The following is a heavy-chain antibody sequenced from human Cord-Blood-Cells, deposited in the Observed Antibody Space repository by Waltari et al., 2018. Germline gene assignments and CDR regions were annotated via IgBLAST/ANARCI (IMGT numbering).Heavy chain of an antibody. CDR1: GGSISISSYY. D-gene: IGHD2-15*01. Sequence: QLQLQESGPGLVKPSETLSLTCTVSGGSISISSYYWGWIRQPPGKGLEWIGSIYYSGSTYYNPSLKSRVTISVDTSKNQFSLKLSSVTAADTAVYYCARIWSCSGGSCYSYFDYWGQGTLVTVSS. CDR3: ARIWSCSGGSCYSYFDY. CDR2: IYYSGST. J-gene: IGHJ4*02. V-gene: IGHV4-39*01.